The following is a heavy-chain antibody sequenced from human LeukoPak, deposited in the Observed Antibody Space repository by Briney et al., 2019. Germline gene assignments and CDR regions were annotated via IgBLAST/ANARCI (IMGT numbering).Heavy chain of an antibody. CDR2: IYYSGST. D-gene: IGHD5-24*01. J-gene: IGHJ4*02. Sequence: SSKTLSLTCTVSGGSISSYYWSWIRQPPGKGLEWIGYIYYSGSTNYNPSLKSRVTISVDTSKNQFSLKLSSVTAADTAVYYCARRRRDGYNEDYWGQGTLVTVSS. V-gene: IGHV4-59*08. CDR1: GGSISSYY. CDR3: ARRRRDGYNEDY.